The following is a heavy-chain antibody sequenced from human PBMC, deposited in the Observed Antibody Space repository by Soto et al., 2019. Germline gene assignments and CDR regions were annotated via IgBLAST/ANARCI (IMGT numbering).Heavy chain of an antibody. CDR3: AGDQTVSWGGNYDYMDI. J-gene: IGHJ6*03. CDR2: NSAYNGNT. CDR1: GYTFTSYG. Sequence: ASVKVSCKASGYTFTSYGISWVRQAPGQGLEWMGWNSAYNGNTNYAQKLQGRVNMTTDTSTSTAYMELRSLRSDDTAVYYCAGDQTVSWGGNYDYMDIWGKGTTVTVSS. D-gene: IGHD6-13*01. V-gene: IGHV1-18*01.